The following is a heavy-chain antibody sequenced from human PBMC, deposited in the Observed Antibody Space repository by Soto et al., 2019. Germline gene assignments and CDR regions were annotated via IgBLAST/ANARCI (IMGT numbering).Heavy chain of an antibody. CDR1: GFTFSIYA. D-gene: IGHD6-19*01. CDR3: AKGYSSGWYYFDY. J-gene: IGHJ4*02. V-gene: IGHV3-23*01. CDR2: ISGSGGST. Sequence: EVQLLESGGGLVQPGESLRLSCAASGFTFSIYAMSWVRQAPGKGLEWVSAISGSGGSTYYADSVKGRFTISRDNSKNTLYLQRNSLRAEDTAVYYCAKGYSSGWYYFDYWGQGTLVTVSS.